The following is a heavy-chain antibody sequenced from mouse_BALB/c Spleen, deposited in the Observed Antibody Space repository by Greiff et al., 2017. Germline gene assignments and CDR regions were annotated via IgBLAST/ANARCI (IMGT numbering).Heavy chain of an antibody. V-gene: IGHV1-77*01. J-gene: IGHJ4*01. CDR1: GYTFSDYY. Sequence: QVQLQQSGAELARPGASVKLSCKASGYTFSDYYINWVKQRTGQGLEWIGEIYPGSGNTYYNEKFKGKATLTADKSSSTAYMQLSSLTSEDSAVYFCARGDYYGSSYYAMDYWGQGTSVTVSS. CDR3: ARGDYYGSSYYAMDY. CDR2: IYPGSGNT. D-gene: IGHD1-1*01.